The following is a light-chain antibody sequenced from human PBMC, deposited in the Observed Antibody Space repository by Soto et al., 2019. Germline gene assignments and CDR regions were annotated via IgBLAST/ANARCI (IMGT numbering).Light chain of an antibody. V-gene: IGLV2-14*01. CDR1: SSDVGRYNY. CDR2: EVT. CDR3: SSYTTDSTYV. J-gene: IGLJ1*01. Sequence: QSVLTQPASVSGSPGQSITISCTGTSSDVGRYNYVSWYQHHPGKAPKLLIYEVTKRPSGVSNRFSGSKSGNTASLTISGLQADDEADYYCSSYTTDSTYVFESGTKVTVL.